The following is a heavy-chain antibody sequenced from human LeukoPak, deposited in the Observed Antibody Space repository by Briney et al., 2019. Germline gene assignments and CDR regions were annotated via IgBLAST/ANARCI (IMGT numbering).Heavy chain of an antibody. J-gene: IGHJ4*02. Sequence: LSETLSLTCAVYGGSFSGYYWSWIRQPPGKGLEWIGEINHSGSTNYNPSLKSRVTISVDTSKNQFSLKLSSVTAADTAVYYCARVRDGYNLWYFDYWGQGTLVTVSS. CDR2: INHSGST. V-gene: IGHV4-34*01. CDR1: GGSFSGYY. D-gene: IGHD5-24*01. CDR3: ARVRDGYNLWYFDY.